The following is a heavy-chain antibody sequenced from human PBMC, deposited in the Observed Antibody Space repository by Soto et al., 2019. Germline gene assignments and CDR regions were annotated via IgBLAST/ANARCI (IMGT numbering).Heavy chain of an antibody. D-gene: IGHD5-18*01. CDR1: AFTLSNYG. CDR3: AKHHRAGIQLWPTPFDY. J-gene: IGHJ4*02. V-gene: IGHV3-30*18. CDR2: ISYDGSNK. Sequence: QMQLVGSGGGVVQTGTSLRLSCAASAFTLSNYGIHWVRLAPGKGLEWVAAISYDGSNKYYADSVKGRFTISRDNSKNTVYLQMDSLGAEDTAVYYCAKHHRAGIQLWPTPFDYWGQGTLVTVSS.